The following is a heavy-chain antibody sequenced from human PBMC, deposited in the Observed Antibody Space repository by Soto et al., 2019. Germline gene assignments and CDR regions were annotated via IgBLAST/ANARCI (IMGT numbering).Heavy chain of an antibody. CDR3: ARTYATPGYYYYYGMDV. CDR1: GFSLSTSGMR. Sequence: SGPTLVNPTQTLTLTCTFSGFSLSTSGMRVSWIRQPPGKALEWLARIDWDDDKFYSTSLKTRLTISKDTSKNQVVLTMTNMDPVDTATYYCARTYATPGYYYYYGMDVWGQGTTATVSS. J-gene: IGHJ6*02. CDR2: IDWDDDK. D-gene: IGHD3-16*01. V-gene: IGHV2-70*04.